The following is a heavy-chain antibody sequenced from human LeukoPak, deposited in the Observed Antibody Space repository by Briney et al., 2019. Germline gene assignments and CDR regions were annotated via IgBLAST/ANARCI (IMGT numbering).Heavy chain of an antibody. CDR2: ISGSGGST. V-gene: IGHV3-23*01. CDR3: AKVGLRFLEWLLPLDY. D-gene: IGHD3-3*01. CDR1: GFTFSSYA. J-gene: IGHJ4*02. Sequence: GGSLRVSCAASGFTFSSYAMSWVRQAPGKGLEWVSAISGSGGSTYYADSVKGRFIISRDNSKNTLYLQMNSLRAEDTAVYYCAKVGLRFLEWLLPLDYWGQGTLVTVSS.